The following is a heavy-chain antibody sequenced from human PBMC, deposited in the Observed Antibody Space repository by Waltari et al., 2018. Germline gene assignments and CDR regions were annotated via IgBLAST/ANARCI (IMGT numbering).Heavy chain of an antibody. J-gene: IGHJ4*02. D-gene: IGHD6-13*01. V-gene: IGHV1-8*01. CDR1: GYTFTSYG. CDR2: MNPNSGNT. CDR3: ARGRRIAAPALKNDY. Sequence: QVQLVQSGAEVKKPGASVKVSCKASGYTFTSYGIGWVRQAPGKGLEWVGWMNPNSGNTGYAQKFQGRVTMTRNTSISTAYMELSSLRSEDTAVYYCARGRRIAAPALKNDYWGQGTLVTVSS.